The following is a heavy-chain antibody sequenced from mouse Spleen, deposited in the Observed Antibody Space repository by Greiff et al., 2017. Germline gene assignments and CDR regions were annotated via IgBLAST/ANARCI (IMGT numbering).Heavy chain of an antibody. CDR3: VSDYGSRSAWFAY. V-gene: IGHV1-52*01. Sequence: VQLQQSGAELVRPGSSVKLSCKASGYTFTSYWMHWVKPRPIQGLEWIGNIDPSDSETHYNQKFKDKATLTLDKSSSTAYMQLSSLTDEYGAVYYFVSDYGSRSAWFAYWGQGTLVTGSA. J-gene: IGHJ3*01. D-gene: IGHD1-1*01. CDR1: GYTFTSYW. CDR2: IDPSDSET.